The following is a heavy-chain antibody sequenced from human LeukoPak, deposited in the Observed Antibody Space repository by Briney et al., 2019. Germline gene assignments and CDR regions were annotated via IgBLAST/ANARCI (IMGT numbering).Heavy chain of an antibody. CDR3: SRDLGTGRPHDV. J-gene: IGHJ1*01. CDR2: LNQWGNDK. D-gene: IGHD3/OR15-3a*01. Sequence: GGSLRLSCAASGFTLSTYAMSWVRQAPGKGLEWVANLNQWGNDKYYADSVRGRFTISRDNARDALYLQMNSLRTEDTGLYYCSRDLGTGRPHDVWGLGTLVTVSS. CDR1: GFTLSTYA. V-gene: IGHV3-7*01.